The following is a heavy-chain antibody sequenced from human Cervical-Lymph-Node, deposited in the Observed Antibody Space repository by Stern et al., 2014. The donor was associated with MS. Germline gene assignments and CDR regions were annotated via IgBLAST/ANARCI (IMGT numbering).Heavy chain of an antibody. CDR1: GGSISSYY. D-gene: IGHD2-15*01. Sequence: QLQLQESGPGLVKPSETLSLTCTVSGGSISSYYWSWIRQPPGKGLEWIGYIYYSGSTNYNPSLKSRVTLYVDTSKNQFPLKLSSVTAADTAVYYCARHGCSGGSCPGYFDYWGQGTLVTVSS. CDR3: ARHGCSGGSCPGYFDY. CDR2: IYYSGST. J-gene: IGHJ4*02. V-gene: IGHV4-59*08.